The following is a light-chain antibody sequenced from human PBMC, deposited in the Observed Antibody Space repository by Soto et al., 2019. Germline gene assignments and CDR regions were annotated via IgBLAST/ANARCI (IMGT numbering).Light chain of an antibody. CDR1: QTVGTN. CDR2: GAT. Sequence: ERVMTQSPATLSVSPGERVTLSCRASQTVGTNLAWYHQKPGQVPRLLIYGATVRATGIPARLSGSGSGTEFTLTISSLQSADFAVYYCQQYNQWPWTFGQGTNVEVK. J-gene: IGKJ1*01. CDR3: QQYNQWPWT. V-gene: IGKV3-15*01.